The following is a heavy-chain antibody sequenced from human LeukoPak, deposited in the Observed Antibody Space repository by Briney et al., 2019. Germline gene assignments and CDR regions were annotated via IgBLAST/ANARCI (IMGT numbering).Heavy chain of an antibody. Sequence: ASVKVSCKAPGYTFTSYGISWVRQAPGQGLEWMGWISAYNGNTNYAQKLQGRVTMTTDTSTSTAYMELRSLRSDDTAVYYCARMDRSYDILTGYESFDYWGQGTLVTVSS. D-gene: IGHD3-9*01. J-gene: IGHJ4*02. CDR3: ARMDRSYDILTGYESFDY. CDR1: GYTFTSYG. V-gene: IGHV1-18*01. CDR2: ISAYNGNT.